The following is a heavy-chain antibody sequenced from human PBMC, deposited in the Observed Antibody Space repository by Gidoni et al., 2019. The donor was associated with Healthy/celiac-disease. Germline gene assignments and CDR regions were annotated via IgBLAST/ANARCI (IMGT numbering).Heavy chain of an antibody. Sequence: EVQLVESGGGLVQPGGSLRLSCAASGFPFSSYDMHWVRQATGKGLEWVSAIGTAGDTYYPGSVKGRFTISRENAKNSLYLQMNSLRAGDTAVYYCARVRSSSWYEGSGWYFDLWGRGTLVTVSS. CDR3: ARVRSSSWYEGSGWYFDL. V-gene: IGHV3-13*01. J-gene: IGHJ2*01. CDR2: IGTAGDT. CDR1: GFPFSSYD. D-gene: IGHD6-13*01.